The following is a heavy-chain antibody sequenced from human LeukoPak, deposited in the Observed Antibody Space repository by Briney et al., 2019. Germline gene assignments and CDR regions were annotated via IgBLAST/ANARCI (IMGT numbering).Heavy chain of an antibody. D-gene: IGHD1-26*01. V-gene: IGHV4-4*02. CDR1: GGSISSSNW. CDR3: ARVRGSGGSYDFDY. Sequence: SETLSLTCAVSGGSISSSNWWSWVRQPPGKGLEWIGEIYHSGSTNYNPSLKSRVTISVDKSKNQFSLRLNSVTAADTAVYYCARVRGSGGSYDFDYWGQGTLVTVSS. CDR2: IYHSGST. J-gene: IGHJ4*02.